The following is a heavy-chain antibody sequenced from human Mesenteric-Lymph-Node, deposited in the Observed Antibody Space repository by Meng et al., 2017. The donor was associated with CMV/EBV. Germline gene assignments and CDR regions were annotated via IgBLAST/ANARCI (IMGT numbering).Heavy chain of an antibody. J-gene: IGHJ6*02. V-gene: IGHV3-48*03. CDR1: GFTFSSYE. CDR2: ISSSGSTI. D-gene: IGHD3-3*01. Sequence: GESLKISCAASGFTFSSYEMNWVRQAPGKGLEWVSYISSSGSTIYYADSVKGRFTISRDNAKNSLYLQMNSLRAEDTAVYYCAGERFLGPFGRYYGMDVWGQGTTVTVSS. CDR3: AGERFLGPFGRYYGMDV.